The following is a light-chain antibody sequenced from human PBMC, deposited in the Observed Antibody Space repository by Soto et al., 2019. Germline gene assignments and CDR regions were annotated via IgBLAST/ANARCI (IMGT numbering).Light chain of an antibody. J-gene: IGKJ5*01. CDR2: AAS. Sequence: DIQLTQSPSCLSASVGDRVTITCRASRGISSYLAWYQQKPGKAPKLLIYAASTLHTGVPSRFSGSGSGTEFTLTISSLQPEDFATYYCQQLNSYLITFGQGTRLEIK. CDR3: QQLNSYLIT. V-gene: IGKV1-9*01. CDR1: RGISSY.